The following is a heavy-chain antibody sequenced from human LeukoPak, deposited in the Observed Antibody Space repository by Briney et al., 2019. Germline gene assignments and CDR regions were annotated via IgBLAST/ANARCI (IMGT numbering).Heavy chain of an antibody. Sequence: GGSLTLFCAASGFTFSSYDMSWVRQAPGKGLEWVSAISGSGGSTYYADSVKGRFTISRDNSKNTLYLQMNSLRAEDTAVYYCAKVLDAYSWFDPWGQGPLLPVSS. D-gene: IGHD2-15*01. CDR3: AKVLDAYSWFDP. V-gene: IGHV3-23*01. J-gene: IGHJ5*02. CDR1: GFTFSSYD. CDR2: ISGSGGST.